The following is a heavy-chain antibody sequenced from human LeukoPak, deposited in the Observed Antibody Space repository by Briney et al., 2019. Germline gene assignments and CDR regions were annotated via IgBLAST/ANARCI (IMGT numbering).Heavy chain of an antibody. CDR1: GYTFTSYA. D-gene: IGHD4-17*01. J-gene: IGHJ4*02. CDR3: ARGPGGDYAPFDY. Sequence: ASVKVSCKASGYTFTSYAMHWVRQAPGQRLEWMGWINAGNGNTEYSQKFRGRVTITRDTSASTAYMELSSLISEDTAVYYCARGPGGDYAPFDYWGQGTLVTVS. V-gene: IGHV1-3*01. CDR2: INAGNGNT.